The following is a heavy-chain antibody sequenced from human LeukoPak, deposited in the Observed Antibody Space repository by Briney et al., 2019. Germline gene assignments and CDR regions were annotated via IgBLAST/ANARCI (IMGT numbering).Heavy chain of an antibody. CDR1: GFTFSSYS. CDR3: AKDRCSNGVGCYYYYMDV. Sequence: GGSLRLSCAASGFTFSSYSMNWVRQAPGKGLEWVSYISSSSSTIYYADSVKGRFTISRDNSKNTLYLQMNSLRAEDTAVYYCAKDRCSNGVGCYYYYMDVWGKGTTVTISS. V-gene: IGHV3-48*01. J-gene: IGHJ6*03. CDR2: ISSSSSTI. D-gene: IGHD2-8*01.